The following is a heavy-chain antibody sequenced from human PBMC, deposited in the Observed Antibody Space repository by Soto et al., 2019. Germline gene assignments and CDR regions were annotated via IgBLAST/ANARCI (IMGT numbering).Heavy chain of an antibody. CDR1: GFTFSSYA. J-gene: IGHJ4*02. CDR2: ISGSGGST. Sequence: EVQLLGSGGGLEQRGGSLRLSCAASGFTFSSYAMSWVRQAPGKGLEWVSTISGSGGSTYYADSVKGRFTISRDNSKNTLYLQMNSLRAEDTAAYYCGKTLYYYDSGGYQWGQGTLVTVSS. CDR3: GKTLYYYDSGGYQ. V-gene: IGHV3-23*01. D-gene: IGHD3-22*01.